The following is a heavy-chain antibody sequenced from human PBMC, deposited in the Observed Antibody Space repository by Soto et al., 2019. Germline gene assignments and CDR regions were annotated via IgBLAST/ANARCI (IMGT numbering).Heavy chain of an antibody. D-gene: IGHD3-3*01. CDR2: IYYSGST. CDR3: ARGLIYDFWSGYYTSYYGMDV. J-gene: IGHJ6*02. CDR1: GGSISSYY. Sequence: PSETLSLTCTVSGGSISSYYWSWIRQPPGKGLEWIGYIYYSGSTNYNPSHKSRVTISVDTSKNQFSLKLSSVTAADTAVYYCARGLIYDFWSGYYTSYYGMDVWGQGTTVTVSS. V-gene: IGHV4-59*01.